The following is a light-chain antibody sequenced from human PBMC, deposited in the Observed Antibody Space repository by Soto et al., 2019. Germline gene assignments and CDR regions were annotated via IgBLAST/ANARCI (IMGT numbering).Light chain of an antibody. CDR3: QHRDNWSYI. CDR1: QSVSSN. CDR2: GAS. V-gene: IGKV3-15*01. J-gene: IGKJ2*01. Sequence: EIVMTQSPATLSVSPGERATLSCRASQSVSSNLVWYQQKPGQAPRLVIYGASTRATGVPARFSGSGSGTEFTLTISSLQSEDFAVYYCQHRDNWSYIFGQGTKLEMK.